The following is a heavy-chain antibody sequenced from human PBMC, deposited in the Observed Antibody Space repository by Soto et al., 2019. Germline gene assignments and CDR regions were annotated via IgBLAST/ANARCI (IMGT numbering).Heavy chain of an antibody. J-gene: IGHJ4*02. D-gene: IGHD3-16*01. Sequence: GSLRLSCAASGFTFSSYAMSWVRQTTGKGLEWVSGIGTVGDTYYSGSVKGRFSISRENAKNSFYLQMNSLRAEDTAVYYCASGGLYICGQGTLVTVSS. CDR1: GFTFSSYA. V-gene: IGHV3-13*01. CDR3: ASGGLYI. CDR2: IGTVGDT.